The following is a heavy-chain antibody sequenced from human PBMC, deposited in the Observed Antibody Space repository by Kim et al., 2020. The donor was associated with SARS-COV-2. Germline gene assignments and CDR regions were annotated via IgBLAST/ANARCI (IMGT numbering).Heavy chain of an antibody. CDR2: INPSGGST. Sequence: ASVKVSCKASGYTFTSYYMHWVRQAPGQGLEWMGIINPSGGSTSYAQKFQGRVTMTRDTSTSTVYMELSSLRSEDTAVYYCAREGIAVAGEYYYYGMDVWGQGTTVTVSS. D-gene: IGHD6-19*01. V-gene: IGHV1-46*01. CDR3: AREGIAVAGEYYYYGMDV. CDR1: GYTFTSYY. J-gene: IGHJ6*02.